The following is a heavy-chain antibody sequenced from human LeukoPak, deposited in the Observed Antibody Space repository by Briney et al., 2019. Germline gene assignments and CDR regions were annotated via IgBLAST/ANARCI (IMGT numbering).Heavy chain of an antibody. CDR1: GFTFGSYA. CDR2: ISYDGTNK. J-gene: IGHJ4*02. V-gene: IGHV3-30-3*01. Sequence: GGSLRLSCAASGFTFGSYAMHWVRQAPGRGLEWVAGISYDGTNKYYADSAKGRFTISRDNSKNTLYLQMNSLRTDDTAVYYCARESPACGEDCYFDYWGQGTLVTVSS. D-gene: IGHD2-21*02. CDR3: ARESPACGEDCYFDY.